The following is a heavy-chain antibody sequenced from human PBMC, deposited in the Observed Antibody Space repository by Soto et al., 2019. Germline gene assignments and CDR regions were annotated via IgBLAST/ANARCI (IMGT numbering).Heavy chain of an antibody. CDR3: ANRGYSYGYSPDY. V-gene: IGHV3-23*01. CDR1: GFTFSSYA. J-gene: IGHJ4*02. D-gene: IGHD5-18*01. Sequence: EVQLLESGGGLVQPGGSLRLSCAASGFTFSSYAMSWVRQAPGKGLEWVSAISGSGGSTYYADSVKGRFTISRDNSKNPLDLQMNSLRAEDTAVYYCANRGYSYGYSPDYWGQGTLVTVSS. CDR2: ISGSGGST.